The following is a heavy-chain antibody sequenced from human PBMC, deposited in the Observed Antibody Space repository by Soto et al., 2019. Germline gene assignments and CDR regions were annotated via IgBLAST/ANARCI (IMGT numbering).Heavy chain of an antibody. Sequence: GGSLRLSCAASGFSFSNYSMNWVRQAPGKGLEWVSYISGRSTGRYSTDYADSVKGRFTVSRDNANNSLYLQMHSLRAEDTAIYFCARDAEGCFDPVGDYFDNWGQGTVVTVSS. CDR1: GFSFSNYS. V-gene: IGHV3-48*01. J-gene: IGHJ4*02. D-gene: IGHD3-16*01. CDR2: ISGRSTGRYST. CDR3: ARDAEGCFDPVGDYFDN.